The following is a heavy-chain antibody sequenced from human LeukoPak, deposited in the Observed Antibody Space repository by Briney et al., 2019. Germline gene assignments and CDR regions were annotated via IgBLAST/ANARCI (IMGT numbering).Heavy chain of an antibody. Sequence: GASVKVSCKASGGTFSSYTISWVRQAPGQGLEWMGRIIPILGIANYAQKFQGRVTITADKSTSTAYMDLSSLRSEDTAVYYCARGPSSGAFDIWGQGTMVTVSS. CDR3: ARGPSSGAFDI. V-gene: IGHV1-69*02. D-gene: IGHD6-6*01. J-gene: IGHJ3*02. CDR2: IIPILGIA. CDR1: GGTFSSYT.